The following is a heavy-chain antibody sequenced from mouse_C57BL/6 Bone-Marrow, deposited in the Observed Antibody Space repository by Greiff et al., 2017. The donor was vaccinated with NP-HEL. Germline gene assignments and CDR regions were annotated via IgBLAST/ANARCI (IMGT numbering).Heavy chain of an antibody. CDR1: GYTFTSYG. D-gene: IGHD1-1*01. CDR3: ARKEKVGAMDY. CDR2: IYPRSGNT. V-gene: IGHV1-81*01. Sequence: VHLVESGAELARPGASVKLSCKASGYTFTSYGISWVKQRTGQGLEWIGEIYPRSGNTYYNEKFKGKATLTADKSSSTAYMELRSLTSEDSAVYFCARKEKVGAMDYWGQGTSVTVSS. J-gene: IGHJ4*01.